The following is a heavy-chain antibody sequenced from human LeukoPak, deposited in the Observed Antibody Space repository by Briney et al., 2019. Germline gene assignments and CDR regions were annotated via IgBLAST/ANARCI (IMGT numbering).Heavy chain of an antibody. CDR2: VCSNAACA. Sequence: PGGSLRLSCAASGFPFSSYAMHWVRQAPGKGLEYVSAVCSNAACAYYPDSVRGRFTISRDNSKNTVYLQMGNLRVEDTAVYYCVRRDGYNFDYWGQGTLVTVSS. CDR3: VRRDGYNFDY. D-gene: IGHD5-24*01. CDR1: GFPFSSYA. J-gene: IGHJ4*02. V-gene: IGHV3-64*02.